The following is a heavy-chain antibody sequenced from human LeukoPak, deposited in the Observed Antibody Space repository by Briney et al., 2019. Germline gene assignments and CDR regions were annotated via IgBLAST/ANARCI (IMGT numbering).Heavy chain of an antibody. Sequence: ASVKVSCKASGYTFTGYCMHWVRQAPGQGLEWMGWINPNSGGTNYAQKFQGRVTMTRDKSIRTAYMELSRLTSDDTAVYYCARNIWFGESADAFDIWGQGTMVTVSS. CDR2: INPNSGGT. CDR1: GYTFTGYC. J-gene: IGHJ3*02. CDR3: ARNIWFGESADAFDI. D-gene: IGHD3-10*01. V-gene: IGHV1-2*02.